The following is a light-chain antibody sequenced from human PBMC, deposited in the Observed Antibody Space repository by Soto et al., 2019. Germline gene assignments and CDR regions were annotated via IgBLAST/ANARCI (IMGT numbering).Light chain of an antibody. Sequence: EIVLTQSPGTLSLSPGERATLSCRASQSVRATYLGWYQQKPGQAPRLLIYGASKRQSGIPERFSGSGSGTDFTLTISRLEPEDFAVYYCQQASSSVTFGGGTRVEIK. J-gene: IGKJ4*01. V-gene: IGKV3-20*01. CDR1: QSVRATY. CDR3: QQASSSVT. CDR2: GAS.